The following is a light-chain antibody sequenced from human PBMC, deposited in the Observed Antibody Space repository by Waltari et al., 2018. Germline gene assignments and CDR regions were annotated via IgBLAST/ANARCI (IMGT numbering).Light chain of an antibody. CDR2: GNS. Sequence: QSGLTQPPSVSGAPGQRLTIACPGSSSNSGAGHDVHWYQLLPGRAPKLLTYGNSNRPSGFPDRFSGSKSGPSASLAITGLQAEDEADYYCQTYDSLSGSVFGGGTKLTVL. V-gene: IGLV1-40*01. J-gene: IGLJ3*02. CDR3: QTYDSLSGSV. CDR1: SSNSGAGHD.